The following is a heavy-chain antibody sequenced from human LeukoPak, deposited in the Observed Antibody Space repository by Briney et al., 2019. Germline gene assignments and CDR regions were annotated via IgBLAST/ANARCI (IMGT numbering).Heavy chain of an antibody. D-gene: IGHD5-24*01. CDR3: ARVEMATITIDY. V-gene: IGHV3-30*03. J-gene: IGHJ4*02. CDR2: ISYDGSNK. Sequence: GGSLRLSCAASGFTFSSYGMHWARQAPGRGLEWVAVISYDGSNKYYADSVKGRFTISRDNSKNTLYLQMNSLRAEDTAVYYCARVEMATITIDYWGQGTLVTVSS. CDR1: GFTFSSYG.